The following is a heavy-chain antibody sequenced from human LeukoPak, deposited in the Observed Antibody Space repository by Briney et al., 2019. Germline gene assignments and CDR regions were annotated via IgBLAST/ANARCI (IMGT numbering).Heavy chain of an antibody. J-gene: IGHJ6*02. CDR3: AAPKYYYYGMDV. CDR2: ISYDGSNK. V-gene: IGHV3-30-3*01. CDR1: GFTFSSYA. Sequence: GGSLRLSCAASGFTFSSYAMHWVRQAPGKGLEWVAVISYDGSNKYYADSVKGRFTISRDNSKNTLYLQMNSLRAEDTAVYYCAAPKYYYYGMDVWGQGTTVTVSS.